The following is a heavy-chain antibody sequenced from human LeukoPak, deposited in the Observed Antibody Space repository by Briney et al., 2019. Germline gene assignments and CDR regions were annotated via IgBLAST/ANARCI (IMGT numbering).Heavy chain of an antibody. CDR3: ARAQWLLLAFDY. J-gene: IGHJ4*02. Sequence: SVKVSCKASGGTFSSYAISWVRQAPGQGLGWMGGIIPIFGTANYAQKFQGRVTITTDEPTSTAYMELSSLRSEDTAVYYCARAQWLLLAFDYWGQGTLVTVSS. D-gene: IGHD3-22*01. CDR1: GGTFSSYA. CDR2: IIPIFGTA. V-gene: IGHV1-69*05.